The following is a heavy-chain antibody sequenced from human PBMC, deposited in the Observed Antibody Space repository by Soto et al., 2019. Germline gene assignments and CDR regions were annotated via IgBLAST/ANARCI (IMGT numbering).Heavy chain of an antibody. CDR2: ISSGGYTI. V-gene: IGHV3-11*01. J-gene: IGHJ4*02. D-gene: IGHD6-6*01. CDR1: GFIFSDYY. CDR3: ARAQYSSSSVFDY. Sequence: LRLSCAASGFIFSDYYMSWFRQAPGKGLEWLSCISSGGYTIYYADSVRGRFTISRDNAKNSLYLQMNSLRADDTAVYYCARAQYSSSSVFDYWGQGTLVTVSS.